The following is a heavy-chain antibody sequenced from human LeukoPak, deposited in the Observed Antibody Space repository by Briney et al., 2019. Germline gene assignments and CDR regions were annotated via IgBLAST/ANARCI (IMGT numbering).Heavy chain of an antibody. D-gene: IGHD3-22*01. CDR1: GVTFSTST. CDR3: ISRDDSSGFD. V-gene: IGHV3-73*01. J-gene: IGHJ4*02. Sequence: GGSLRLSCAASGVTFSTSTVHWGRQASGKGLEGVGHIRNKVNNYATAYAASVKGRFTISRDDLKNTAYLQMNSLKTEDTAVYYCISRDDSSGFDWGQGTLVTVSS. CDR2: IRNKVNNYAT.